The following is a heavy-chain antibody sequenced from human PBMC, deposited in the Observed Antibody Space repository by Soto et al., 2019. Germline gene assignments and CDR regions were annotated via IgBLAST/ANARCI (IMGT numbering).Heavy chain of an antibody. D-gene: IGHD6-6*01. Sequence: GTSVKLSCEASGDSFTSYGISWVRQAPRQGLEWMGWISAYNGNTNYAQKLQGRVTMTTDTSTSTAYMELRSLRPDDTAVYYWARGRLEYSSSFDPWGQGTLVTVSS. V-gene: IGHV1-18*01. CDR3: ARGRLEYSSSFDP. CDR1: GDSFTSYG. CDR2: ISAYNGNT. J-gene: IGHJ5*02.